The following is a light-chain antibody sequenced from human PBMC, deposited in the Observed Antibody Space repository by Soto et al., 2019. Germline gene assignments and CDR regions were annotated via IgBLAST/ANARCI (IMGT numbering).Light chain of an antibody. CDR1: PGISTY. V-gene: IGKV1-39*01. Sequence: DIQLPQSPSSLSASVGDRVTITCRASPGISTYLNWYQQKPGKAPKLLIYAASSLQSGVPSRFSGSGSETDFTLTISSLQPEDFATYSCQQSYNPTWTFGQGTKVYIK. CDR3: QQSYNPTWT. J-gene: IGKJ1*01. CDR2: AAS.